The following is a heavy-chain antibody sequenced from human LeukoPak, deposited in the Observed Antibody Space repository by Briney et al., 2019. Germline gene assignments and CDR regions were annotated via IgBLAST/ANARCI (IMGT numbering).Heavy chain of an antibody. J-gene: IGHJ4*02. CDR1: GFTFSNYW. Sequence: GGSLRLSCAASGFTFSNYWMSWVRQAPGKGLEWVANIKEDGSEKYYVDSVKGRFTISRDNAKNSLYLQMNSLRAEDTAVYYCARDPRYCSGGSCYSNYWGQGTLVTVSS. CDR2: IKEDGSEK. CDR3: ARDPRYCSGGSCYSNY. V-gene: IGHV3-7*01. D-gene: IGHD2-15*01.